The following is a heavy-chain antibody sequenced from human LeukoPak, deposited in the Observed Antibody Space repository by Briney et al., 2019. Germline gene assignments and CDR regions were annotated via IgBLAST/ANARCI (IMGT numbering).Heavy chain of an antibody. D-gene: IGHD1-7*01. CDR1: GFTFSSYN. CDR2: IDSSSRYI. Sequence: PGGSPRLSCAASGFTFSSYNMDWVRQAPGKGLEWVSFIDSSSRYIYQADSVKGRFTISRDNAKSSVFLQMNSLRAEDTAVYYCARDNNWNYPDYWGQGTLVTVSS. V-gene: IGHV3-21*01. J-gene: IGHJ4*02. CDR3: ARDNNWNYPDY.